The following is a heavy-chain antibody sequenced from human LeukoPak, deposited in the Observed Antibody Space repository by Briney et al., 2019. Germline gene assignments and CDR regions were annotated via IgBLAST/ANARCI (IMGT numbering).Heavy chain of an antibody. V-gene: IGHV1-18*01. CDR1: GYTFTSYG. Sequence: ASVKVSCKASGYTFTSYGISWVRQAPGQGLEWMGWISAYNGNTNYAQKLQGRVTTTTDTSTSTAYMELRSLRSDDTAVYYCARDWDHYGMDVWGQGTTVTVSS. J-gene: IGHJ6*02. D-gene: IGHD1-26*01. CDR2: ISAYNGNT. CDR3: ARDWDHYGMDV.